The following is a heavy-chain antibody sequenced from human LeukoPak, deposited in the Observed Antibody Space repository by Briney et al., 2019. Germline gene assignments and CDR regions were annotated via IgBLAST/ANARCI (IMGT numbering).Heavy chain of an antibody. CDR3: ANLHDYGDSNDAFDI. V-gene: IGHV3-30*02. D-gene: IGHD4-17*01. Sequence: GGSLRLSCAASGFTFSSYGMHWVRQAPRKGLEWVAFIRYDGSNKYYADSVKGRVTIARDNSKNTLYLQMNSLRAEDTAVYYCANLHDYGDSNDAFDIWGQGTMVTVSS. J-gene: IGHJ3*02. CDR1: GFTFSSYG. CDR2: IRYDGSNK.